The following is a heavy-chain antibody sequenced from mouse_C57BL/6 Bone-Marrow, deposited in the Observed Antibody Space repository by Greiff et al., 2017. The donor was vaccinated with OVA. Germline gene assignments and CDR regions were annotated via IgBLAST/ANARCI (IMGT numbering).Heavy chain of an antibody. CDR3: TREGYGDY. V-gene: IGHV1-15*01. CDR1: GYTFTDYE. Sequence: VKLMESGAELVRPGASVTLSCKASGYTFTDYEMHWVKQTPVHGLEWIGAIDPETGGTAYNQKFKGKAILTADKSSSTAYMELRSLTSEDSAVYYCTREGYGDYWGQGTTLTVSS. J-gene: IGHJ2*01. CDR2: IDPETGGT. D-gene: IGHD2-2*01.